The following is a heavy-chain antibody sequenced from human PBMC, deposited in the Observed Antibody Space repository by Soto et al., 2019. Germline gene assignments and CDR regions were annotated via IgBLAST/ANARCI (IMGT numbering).Heavy chain of an antibody. J-gene: IGHJ4*02. CDR2: ISAYNGNT. CDR3: AIRSGVVVVAATPEGWFDY. D-gene: IGHD2-15*01. Sequence: QVPLVQSGAEVKKPGASVKVSCKASGYTFTSYGISWVRQAPGQGLEWMGWISAYNGNTNYAQKLQGRVTMTTDTSTSTAYMELRSLRSDDTAVYYCAIRSGVVVVAATPEGWFDYWGQGTLVTVSS. V-gene: IGHV1-18*01. CDR1: GYTFTSYG.